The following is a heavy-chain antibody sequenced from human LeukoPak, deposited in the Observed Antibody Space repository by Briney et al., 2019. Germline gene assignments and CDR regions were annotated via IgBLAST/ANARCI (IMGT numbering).Heavy chain of an antibody. Sequence: GGSLRLSCAASGFTFSTYAMSWVRQAPGKGLEWVSAIGGSGDFTYYAEYVRGRFTISRDNSKKTLYLQMNSLRAEHTAVYYCAKADRGWGVITKDWGQGTLVTVSS. CDR1: GFTFSTYA. CDR2: IGGSGDFT. V-gene: IGHV3-23*01. D-gene: IGHD3-10*01. J-gene: IGHJ4*02. CDR3: AKADRGWGVITKD.